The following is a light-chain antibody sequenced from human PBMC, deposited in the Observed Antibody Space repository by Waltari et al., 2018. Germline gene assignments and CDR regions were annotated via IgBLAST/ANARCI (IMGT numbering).Light chain of an antibody. V-gene: IGKV4-1*01. CDR2: WAS. Sequence: DIVMTQSPDPLAVSLGVRASISCLSSKSLLLSSYNKNFLAWYQQKPGQSPKLLIYWASTRGSGVPDRFVGSGSETEFTLTISSLQAEDVAVYYCQQYYDVPPTFGQGTKVEIK. CDR3: QQYYDVPPT. CDR1: KSLLLSSYNKNF. J-gene: IGKJ1*01.